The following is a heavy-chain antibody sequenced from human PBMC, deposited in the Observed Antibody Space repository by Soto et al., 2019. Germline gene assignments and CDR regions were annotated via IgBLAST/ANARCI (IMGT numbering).Heavy chain of an antibody. D-gene: IGHD5-18*01. V-gene: IGHV4-39*02. CDR3: GSRHVYSYGFKFGP. J-gene: IGHJ5*02. CDR2: IYYSGST. CDR1: GGSISSDDYS. Sequence: PSETLSLTCTVSGGSISSDDYSWDWIRQPPGKGLEWIGSIYYSGSTYYNPSLRSRVTISVDTSKNHFSLKLSSVTAADTSVYYWGSRHVYSYGFKFGPWGQGPLVTVSS.